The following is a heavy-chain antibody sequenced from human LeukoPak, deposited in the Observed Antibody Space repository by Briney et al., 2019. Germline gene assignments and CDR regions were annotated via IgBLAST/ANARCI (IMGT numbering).Heavy chain of an antibody. CDR3: AKGLRYFDWLLLGYFDY. CDR2: ISGSGGST. V-gene: IGHV3-23*01. Sequence: PGASLRLSCAASGFTFSSYAMSWVRQAPGKGLEWVSAISGSGGSTYYADSVKCRFTISRDNSKNTLYLQMNSLRAEDTAVYYCAKGLRYFDWLLLGYFDYWGQGTLVTVSS. D-gene: IGHD3-9*01. CDR1: GFTFSSYA. J-gene: IGHJ4*02.